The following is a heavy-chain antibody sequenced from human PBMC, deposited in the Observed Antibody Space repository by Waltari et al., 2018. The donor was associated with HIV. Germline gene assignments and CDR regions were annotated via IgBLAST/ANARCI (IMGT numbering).Heavy chain of an antibody. Sequence: QVQLQESGPGLVKPSETLSLTCTVSGGSISRYYWSWIRQPPGKGLEWIGYIYYSGSTNYNPSLKSRVTISVDTSKNQFSLKLSSVTAADTAVYYCARGAYYGSGSYYNFYYYYGMDVWGQGTTVTVSS. V-gene: IGHV4-59*08. J-gene: IGHJ6*02. D-gene: IGHD3-10*01. CDR1: GGSISRYY. CDR3: ARGAYYGSGSYYNFYYYYGMDV. CDR2: IYYSGST.